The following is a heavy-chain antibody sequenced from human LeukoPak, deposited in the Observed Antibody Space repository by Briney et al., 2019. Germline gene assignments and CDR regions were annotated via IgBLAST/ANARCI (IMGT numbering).Heavy chain of an antibody. CDR3: ARRMAWGFGAYFDY. D-gene: IGHD3-10*01. CDR2: IYYSGST. V-gene: IGHV4-39*01. Sequence: PSETLSLTCTVSGGSISSSSYYWGWIRQPPGKGLEWIGSIYYSGSTYYNPSLKSRVTISVDTSKNQFSLKLSSVTAADTAVYYCARRMAWGFGAYFDYWGQGTLVTVSS. CDR1: GGSISSSSYY. J-gene: IGHJ4*02.